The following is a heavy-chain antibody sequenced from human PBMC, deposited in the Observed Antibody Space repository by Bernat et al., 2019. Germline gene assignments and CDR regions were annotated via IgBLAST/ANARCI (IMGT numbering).Heavy chain of an antibody. CDR3: ARSPTDYGDYYYGMDV. CDR2: IWYDGSNK. Sequence: QVQLVESGGGVVQPGRSLRLSCAASGFTFSSYGMHWVRQAPGKGLEWVAVIWYDGSNKYYADSVKGRFTISRDNSKNTLYLQMNSLRAEDTAVYYCARSPTDYGDYYYGMDVWGQGTTVTVSS. J-gene: IGHJ6*02. D-gene: IGHD4-17*01. CDR1: GFTFSSYG. V-gene: IGHV3-33*01.